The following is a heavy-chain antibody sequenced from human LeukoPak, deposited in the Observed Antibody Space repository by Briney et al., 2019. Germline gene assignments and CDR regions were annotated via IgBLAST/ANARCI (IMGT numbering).Heavy chain of an antibody. Sequence: GGSLRLSCAASGFTFSSCGMHWVRQAPGKGLEWVAVISYDGSNKYYADSVKGRFTISRDNSKNTLYLQMNSLRAEDTAVYYCAKNLRGDGSGSPDYYYYYGMDVWGQGTTVTVSS. D-gene: IGHD3-10*01. J-gene: IGHJ6*02. CDR1: GFTFSSCG. CDR2: ISYDGSNK. CDR3: AKNLRGDGSGSPDYYYYYGMDV. V-gene: IGHV3-30*18.